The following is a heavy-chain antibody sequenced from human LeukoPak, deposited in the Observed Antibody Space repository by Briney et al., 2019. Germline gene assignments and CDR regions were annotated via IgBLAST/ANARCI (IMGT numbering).Heavy chain of an antibody. J-gene: IGHJ6*02. Sequence: EGSLTLSSPAAGPPFTTSGQHWVRQAPGNGLERVAHIPTDGSKKYYADSVKGRFTISRDNSKNTLYLQMNSLRAEDTAVYYCAKDGGGGPITIFGVVISPYYYYGMDVWGQGTTVTVSS. CDR1: GPPFTTSG. V-gene: IGHV3-30*18. D-gene: IGHD3-3*01. CDR2: IPTDGSKK. CDR3: AKDGGGGPITIFGVVISPYYYYGMDV.